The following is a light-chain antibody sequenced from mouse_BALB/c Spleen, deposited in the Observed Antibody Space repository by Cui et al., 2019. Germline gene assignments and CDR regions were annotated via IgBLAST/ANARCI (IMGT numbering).Light chain of an antibody. V-gene: IGKV8-21*01. CDR3: KQSYNLYT. Sequence: DIVMSQSPSYLAVSAGEKVTMSCKSSQSLLNSRTRKNYLAWYQQKPGQSPKLLIYWASTRESGVPDRFTGSGSGTDFTLTISRVQAEDLAVYYCKQSYNLYTFGGGTKLEIK. CDR1: QSLLNSRTRKNY. J-gene: IGKJ2*01. CDR2: WAS.